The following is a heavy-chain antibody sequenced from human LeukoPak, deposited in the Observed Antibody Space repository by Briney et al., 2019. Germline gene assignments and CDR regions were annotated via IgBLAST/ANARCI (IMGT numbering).Heavy chain of an antibody. J-gene: IGHJ4*02. V-gene: IGHV4-34*01. D-gene: IGHD6-19*01. CDR3: ARRAGPYSSGSDY. CDR2: INHSGST. CDR1: GGSFSGYY. Sequence: SETLSLTCAVYGGSFSGYYWSWIRQPPGKGLEWIGEINHSGSTNYNPSLKSRVTISVDTSKNQFSLKLSSVTAADTAVYYCARRAGPYSSGSDYWGQGTLVTVSS.